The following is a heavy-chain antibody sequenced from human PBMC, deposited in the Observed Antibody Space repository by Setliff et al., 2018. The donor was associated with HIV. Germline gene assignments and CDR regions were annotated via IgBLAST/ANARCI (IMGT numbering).Heavy chain of an antibody. J-gene: IGHJ6*03. D-gene: IGHD6-19*01. CDR1: GYTFTSYD. V-gene: IGHV1-8*01. CDR3: ARGLAVAGKSYYSYYYMDV. CDR2: MNPNSGNT. Sequence: ASVKVSCKASGYTFTSYDINWVRQATGQGLAWMGWMNPNSGNTGYAQKFQGRVTMTRNTSISTAYMELSSLRSEDTAVYYCARGLAVAGKSYYSYYYMDVWGKGTTVTVSS.